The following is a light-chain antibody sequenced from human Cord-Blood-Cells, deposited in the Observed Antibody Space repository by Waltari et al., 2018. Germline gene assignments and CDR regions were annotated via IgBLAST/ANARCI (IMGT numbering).Light chain of an antibody. J-gene: IGLJ1*01. V-gene: IGLV2-18*02. CDR3: SSYTSSSTYV. Sequence: QSALTQPPSVSGSPGQSVTIPCTRPSRDVGSYTRVSWYQQPPGKAPKLMIYEVSNRPSGVPDRFSGSKSGNTASLTISGLQAEDEADYYCSSYTSSSTYVFGTGTKVTVL. CDR2: EVS. CDR1: SRDVGSYTR.